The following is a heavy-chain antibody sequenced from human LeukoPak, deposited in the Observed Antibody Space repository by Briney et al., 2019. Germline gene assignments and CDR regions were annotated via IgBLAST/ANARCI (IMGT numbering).Heavy chain of an antibody. CDR1: GDSISSSGYY. J-gene: IGHJ4*02. V-gene: IGHV4-30-2*01. CDR3: ARDNGHFDY. CDR2: IYHSGST. D-gene: IGHD2-8*01. Sequence: SQTLSLTCTVSGDSISSSGYYWSWIRQPPGKGLEWIGYIYHSGSTYYNPSLKSRVTISVDRSKNQFSLKLSSVTAADTAVYYCARDNGHFDYWGQGTLVTVSS.